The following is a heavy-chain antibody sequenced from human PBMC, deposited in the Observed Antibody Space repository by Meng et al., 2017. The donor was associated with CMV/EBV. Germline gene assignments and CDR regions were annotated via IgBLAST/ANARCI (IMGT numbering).Heavy chain of an antibody. D-gene: IGHD4-17*01. Sequence: QVQLVQSGAEVKKPXXSVKVXCKASGYTFTSYYMHWVRQAPGQGLEWMGIINPSGGSTSYAQKFQGRVTMTRDTSTSTVYMELSSLRSEDTAVYYCARDPPHTGVTTPDGGYWGQGTLVTVSS. CDR1: GYTFTSYY. CDR3: ARDPPHTGVTTPDGGY. J-gene: IGHJ4*02. CDR2: INPSGGST. V-gene: IGHV1-46*01.